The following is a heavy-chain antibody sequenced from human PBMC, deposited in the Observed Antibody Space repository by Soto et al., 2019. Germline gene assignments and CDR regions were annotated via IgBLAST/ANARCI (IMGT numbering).Heavy chain of an antibody. D-gene: IGHD2-8*02. V-gene: IGHV4-34*01. Sequence: SETLSLTCAVYGGSFSGYYWTWIRQPPGTGLEWIGEINHSGSTNYNPSLKSRVTISVDTSKNQFSLKLTSVTAADTAVYYCARDKLTGLFDYWGQGPLVTVS. J-gene: IGHJ4*02. CDR3: ARDKLTGLFDY. CDR1: GGSFSGYY. CDR2: INHSGST.